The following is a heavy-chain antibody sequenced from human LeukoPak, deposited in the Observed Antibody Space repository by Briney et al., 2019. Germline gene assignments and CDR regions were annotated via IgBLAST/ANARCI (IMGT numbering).Heavy chain of an antibody. Sequence: RASVKVSCKASGYTFTSYYMHWVRQAPGQGLEWMGIINPSGGSTSYAQKFQGRVTMTRDTSTSTVYMELSSLRSEDTAVYYCARVPRIQLWSANPPFDYWSQGTLVTVSS. D-gene: IGHD5-18*01. CDR1: GYTFTSYY. CDR2: INPSGGST. CDR3: ARVPRIQLWSANPPFDY. J-gene: IGHJ4*02. V-gene: IGHV1-46*01.